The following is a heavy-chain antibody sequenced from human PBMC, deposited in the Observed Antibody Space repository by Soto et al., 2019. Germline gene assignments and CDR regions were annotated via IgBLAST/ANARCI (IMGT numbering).Heavy chain of an antibody. V-gene: IGHV4-59*01. CDR3: AGFSSGTYLFCL. D-gene: IGHD1-26*01. CDR2: IYGTGTT. J-gene: IGHJ4*02. Sequence: QVRLQESGPGLVKPSATLSLTCTVSDGSISSYYWSWIRQPPGKGLEWIGYIYGTGTTNYAPSLKSRVTMSLHTSKNQFSLTLNSVTAADTAMYYCAGFSSGTYLFCLWGPGTLVTVSS. CDR1: DGSISSYY.